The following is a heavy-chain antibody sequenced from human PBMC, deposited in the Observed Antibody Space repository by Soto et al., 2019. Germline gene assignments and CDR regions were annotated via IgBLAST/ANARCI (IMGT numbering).Heavy chain of an antibody. CDR1: GGSISSGDYY. D-gene: IGHD3-9*01. CDR2: IYYSGST. V-gene: IGHV4-30-4*01. Sequence: LSLTCTVSGGSISSGDYYWSWIRQPPGKGLEWIGYIYYSGSTYYNPSLKSRVTISVDTSKNQFSLKLSSVTAADTAVYYCARGGDIYGMGVWGQGTTVTVSS. CDR3: ARGGDIYGMGV. J-gene: IGHJ6*02.